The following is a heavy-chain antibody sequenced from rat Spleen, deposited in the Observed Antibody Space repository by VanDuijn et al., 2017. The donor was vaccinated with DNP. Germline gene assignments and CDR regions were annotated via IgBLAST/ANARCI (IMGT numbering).Heavy chain of an antibody. Sequence: EVQLQESGPGLVKPSQSLSLTCSVTGYSITNNYWGWIRKFPGNKMEWIGHISYSGSATYNPSLKSRTSITRDTSKNQFFLQLSSVTSEDTATYYCARWTYYFDYWGQGVMVTVSS. V-gene: IGHV3-1*01. CDR3: ARWTYYFDY. CDR1: GYSITNNY. CDR2: ISYSGSA. J-gene: IGHJ2*01.